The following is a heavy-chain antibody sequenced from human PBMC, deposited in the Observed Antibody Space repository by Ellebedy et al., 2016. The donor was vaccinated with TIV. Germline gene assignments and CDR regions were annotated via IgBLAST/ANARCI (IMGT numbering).Heavy chain of an antibody. CDR2: IFYSETT. D-gene: IGHD5-12*01. Sequence: SETLSLTCIVSGGSFSNYYWNWIRQPPGKGLEWIGHIFYSETTNYNPSLRSRVTSSADTSKNHFSLKLTSVTAADTAVYYCATHRYTGSEGRDAFDIWGQGTTVTVSS. J-gene: IGHJ3*02. V-gene: IGHV4-59*08. CDR1: GGSFSNYY. CDR3: ATHRYTGSEGRDAFDI.